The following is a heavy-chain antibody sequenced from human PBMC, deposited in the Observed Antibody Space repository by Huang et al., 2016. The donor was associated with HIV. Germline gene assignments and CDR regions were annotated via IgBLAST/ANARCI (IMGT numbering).Heavy chain of an antibody. CDR1: GLTLSSYW. J-gene: IGHJ4*02. CDR2: IKHDGSGA. V-gene: IGHV3-7*03. Sequence: EVQLVESGGGLVPPGGSLRLSCAASGLTLSSYWMSWVRQAPGRGLKWVANIKHDGSGADYVDSVRGRFTIARDNAKNALYLQINNLRAEDTAVYYCARLGRDYSHDFWGQGSLVIVSS. CDR3: ARLGRDYSHDF. D-gene: IGHD1-26*01.